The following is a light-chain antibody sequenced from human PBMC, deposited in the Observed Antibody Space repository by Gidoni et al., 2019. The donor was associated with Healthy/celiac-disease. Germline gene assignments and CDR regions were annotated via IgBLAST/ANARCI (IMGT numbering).Light chain of an antibody. Sequence: SYELTQPPSVSVSPGQTARVTCSGDVLPKQYAYWYQQKPGQAPVLVIYKDSERPSGIPERFSGSSSGTTVTLTISGVQAEDEADYYCQSADSSGTSVFGTGTKVTVL. J-gene: IGLJ1*01. V-gene: IGLV3-25*03. CDR1: VLPKQY. CDR3: QSADSSGTSV. CDR2: KDS.